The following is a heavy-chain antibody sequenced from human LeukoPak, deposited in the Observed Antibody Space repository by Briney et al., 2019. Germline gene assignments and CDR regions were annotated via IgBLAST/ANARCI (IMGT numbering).Heavy chain of an antibody. V-gene: IGHV5-51*01. Sequence: GESLKISCKGSGYSFTSYWIGWVRQMPGKGLEWMGIIYPGDSDTGYSPSFQGQVSISADKSISTAYLQWSSLKASDTAMYYCARSYCSSTSCYATFDDYYYGMDVWGQGTTVTVSS. CDR2: IYPGDSDT. J-gene: IGHJ6*02. CDR3: ARSYCSSTSCYATFDDYYYGMDV. CDR1: GYSFTSYW. D-gene: IGHD2-2*01.